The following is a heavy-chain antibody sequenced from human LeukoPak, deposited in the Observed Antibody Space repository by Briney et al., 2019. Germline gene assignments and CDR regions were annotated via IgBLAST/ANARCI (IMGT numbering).Heavy chain of an antibody. CDR2: ISGSGGST. Sequence: GGSLRLSCSASGFTFSTYGMSWVRQAPGRGLEWVSAISGSGGSTYYADSVKGRFTISRDNSKNTLYLQMNSLRAEDTAVYYCAGRGSGSYFDFWGQGTLVTVSS. D-gene: IGHD3-10*01. J-gene: IGHJ4*02. V-gene: IGHV3-23*01. CDR3: AGRGSGSYFDF. CDR1: GFTFSTYG.